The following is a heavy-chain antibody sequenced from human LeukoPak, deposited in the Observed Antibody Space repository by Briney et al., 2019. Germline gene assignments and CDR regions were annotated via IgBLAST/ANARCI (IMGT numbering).Heavy chain of an antibody. J-gene: IGHJ5*02. V-gene: IGHV1-2*04. Sequence: ASVKVSCKASGYTFTGYYMHWVRQAPGQGLEWMGWINPNSGGTNYAQKFQGWVTMTRDTSISTAYMELSRLRSDDTAVYYCARTTGAVENWFDPWGQGTLVTVSS. CDR3: ARTTGAVENWFDP. CDR1: GYTFTGYY. CDR2: INPNSGGT. D-gene: IGHD6-19*01.